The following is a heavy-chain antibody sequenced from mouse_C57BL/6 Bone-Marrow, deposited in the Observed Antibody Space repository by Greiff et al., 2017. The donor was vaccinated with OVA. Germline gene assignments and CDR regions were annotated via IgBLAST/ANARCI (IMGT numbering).Heavy chain of an antibody. Sequence: VQLQQSGPELVKPGASVKISCKASGYSFTGYYMNWVKQSPEKSLEWIGEINPGTGGTTYNQKFKAKATLTVDKSSSTAYMQLKSLTSEDSAVYYCANGLLRNYAMDYWGQGTSVTVSS. CDR1: GYSFTGYY. V-gene: IGHV1-42*01. D-gene: IGHD2-10*01. CDR3: ANGLLRNYAMDY. J-gene: IGHJ4*01. CDR2: INPGTGGT.